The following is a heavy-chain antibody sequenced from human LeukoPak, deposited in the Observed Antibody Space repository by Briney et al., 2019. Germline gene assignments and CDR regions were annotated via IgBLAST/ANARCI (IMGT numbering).Heavy chain of an antibody. CDR3: AKGLSSPGEYYFDY. V-gene: IGHV3-30*02. Sequence: GGSLRLSCAASGFTFSSYGMHWVRQAPGKGLEWVAFIRYDGSNKYYADSVKGRFTISRDNSKNTLYLQMNSLRAEDTAVYYCAKGLSSPGEYYFDYWGQGTLVTVSS. D-gene: IGHD3-16*01. J-gene: IGHJ4*02. CDR1: GFTFSSYG. CDR2: IRYDGSNK.